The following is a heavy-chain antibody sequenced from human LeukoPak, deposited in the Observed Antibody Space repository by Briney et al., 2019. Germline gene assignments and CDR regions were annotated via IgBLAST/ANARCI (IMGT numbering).Heavy chain of an antibody. Sequence: SETLSLTCTVSGGSISSYYWSWIRQPPGKGLEWIGYIYYSGSTNYNPSLESRVTISLDTSKNQFSLKLSSVTAADTAVYYCARDSRQQLGSRYYFDYWGQGTLVTVSS. CDR1: GGSISSYY. V-gene: IGHV4-59*01. J-gene: IGHJ4*02. CDR2: IYYSGST. CDR3: ARDSRQQLGSRYYFDY. D-gene: IGHD6-13*01.